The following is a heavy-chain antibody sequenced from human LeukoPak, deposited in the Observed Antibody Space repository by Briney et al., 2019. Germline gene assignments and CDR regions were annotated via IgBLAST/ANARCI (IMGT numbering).Heavy chain of an antibody. CDR2: INHGGST. J-gene: IGHJ6*03. D-gene: IGHD2-8*01. CDR3: ARPVRYYYYYYMDA. Sequence: SETLSLTCAVYGGSFSGYYWSWIRQPPGKGLGWIGEINHGGSTNYNPSLKSRVTISVDTSKNQFSLKLSSVTAADTAVYYCARPVRYYYYYYMDAWGKGTTVTVSS. V-gene: IGHV4-34*01. CDR1: GGSFSGYY.